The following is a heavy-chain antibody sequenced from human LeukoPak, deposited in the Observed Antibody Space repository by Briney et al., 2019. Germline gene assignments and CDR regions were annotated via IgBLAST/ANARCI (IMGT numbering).Heavy chain of an antibody. CDR2: TYYSGST. V-gene: IGHV4-59*01. CDR1: GGSISSYY. D-gene: IGHD2-15*01. J-gene: IGHJ4*02. CDR3: ARGRDCSGGSCFSGLDY. Sequence: PSEALSLTCTVSGGSISSYYWSWIRQPPGKGLEGFGYTYYSGSTNYNPSLKSRVTISVDTSKNQFSLKLSSVTAADTAVYYCARGRDCSGGSCFSGLDYWGQGTLVTVSS.